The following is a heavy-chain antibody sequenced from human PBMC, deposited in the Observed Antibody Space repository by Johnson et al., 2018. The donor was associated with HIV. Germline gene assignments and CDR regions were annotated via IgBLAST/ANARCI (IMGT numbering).Heavy chain of an antibody. CDR2: IYSGGST. D-gene: IGHD5-24*01. V-gene: IGHV3-66*01. Sequence: MLLVESGGGLVQPGGSLRLSCAASGFTVSSNYMSWVRQAPGKGLEWVSVIYSGGSTYYADSVKGRFTISRDNSKNTLYLQMNSLRPEDTAVYYCARDGQDLATRGGFDIWGPGTVVTVSS. CDR1: GFTVSSNY. J-gene: IGHJ3*02. CDR3: ARDGQDLATRGGFDI.